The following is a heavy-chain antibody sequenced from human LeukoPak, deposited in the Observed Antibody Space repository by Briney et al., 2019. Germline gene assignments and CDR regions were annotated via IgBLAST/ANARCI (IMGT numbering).Heavy chain of an antibody. CDR1: GGSISSYY. CDR2: ISTSGST. D-gene: IGHD6-13*01. V-gene: IGHV4-4*07. Sequence: KASETLSLTCTVSGGSISSYYWSWIRQPAGKGLESIGHISTSGSTNYNPSLKSRVTMSVDTSKNQFSLKLSSVTAADTAVYYCARVGSSSWIYWGQGTLVTVSS. J-gene: IGHJ4*02. CDR3: ARVGSSSWIY.